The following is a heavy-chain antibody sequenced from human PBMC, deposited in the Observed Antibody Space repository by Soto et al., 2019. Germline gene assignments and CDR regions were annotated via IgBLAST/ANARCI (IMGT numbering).Heavy chain of an antibody. V-gene: IGHV3-49*03. CDR3: TSTIFGVVIPGGYYYVMDV. CDR1: GFTFGDYA. CDR2: IRGKVYGGTT. D-gene: IGHD3-3*01. Sequence: PGGSLRLSCTASGFTFGDYAMSWFRQALGKGLEWVGFIRGKVYGGTTEYAASVKGRFTISRDDSKSIAYLQMNSLKTEDTAVYYCTSTIFGVVIPGGYYYVMDVWGQGTTVTVSS. J-gene: IGHJ6*02.